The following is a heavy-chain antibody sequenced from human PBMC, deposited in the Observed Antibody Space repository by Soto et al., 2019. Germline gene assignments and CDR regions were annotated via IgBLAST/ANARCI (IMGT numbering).Heavy chain of an antibody. CDR1: GGSILNVGHY. CDR3: ARDNYGGMFDF. D-gene: IGHD4-17*01. J-gene: IGHJ4*02. Sequence: QVQLQESGPGLLKPSQTLALTCTVSGGSILNVGHYWTWIRQHPGKGLAVIGRIFFSGNTHYNPTLKSRLTFSLDKAKNLFSLKLTSVTSADAAIYYCARDNYGGMFDFWGQGTLVTVSS. V-gene: IGHV4-31*03. CDR2: IFFSGNT.